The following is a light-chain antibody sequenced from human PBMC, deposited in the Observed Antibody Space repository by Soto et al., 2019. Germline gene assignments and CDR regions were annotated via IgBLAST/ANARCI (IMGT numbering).Light chain of an antibody. V-gene: IGLV2-23*01. CDR1: SSDVGTYKP. J-gene: IGLJ3*02. CDR2: DDT. CDR3: CSFAGSGTS. Sequence: QSALAQPASVSGCPGQSITISCTGTSSDVGTYKPVSWYQQYPGKAPKVIIYDDTKRPSGVSSRFSGSKSGNTASLTISGLQAEDEADYYCCSFAGSGTSFGGGTKVTVL.